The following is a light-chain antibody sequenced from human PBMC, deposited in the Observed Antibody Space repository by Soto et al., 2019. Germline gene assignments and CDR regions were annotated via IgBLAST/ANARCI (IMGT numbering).Light chain of an antibody. CDR1: QSVSTY. Sequence: EIVLTQSPATLSLSPGEVATVSCSASQSVSTYLAWYQQKPGQPPRLLIYDASNRATGIPARFSGSGSGTDFTLSISSLEPEDVGVYYCQQRKLWALTFGGGTKVEIK. V-gene: IGKV3-11*01. J-gene: IGKJ4*01. CDR3: QQRKLWALT. CDR2: DAS.